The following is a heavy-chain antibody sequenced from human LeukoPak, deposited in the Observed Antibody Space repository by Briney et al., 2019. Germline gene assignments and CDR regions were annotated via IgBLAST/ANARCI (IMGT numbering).Heavy chain of an antibody. V-gene: IGHV3-7*01. J-gene: IGHJ6*03. CDR3: ARISYGGNSVYYYYMDV. D-gene: IGHD4-23*01. CDR1: GFMFSSYW. Sequence: PGGSLRLSCAASGFMFSSYWMTWVRQAPGKGLEWAANINQDGSERYHVDSVKGRFTISRDNAKNSLYLQMNSLRAEDTALYYCARISYGGNSVYYYYMDVWGKGTTVTVSS. CDR2: INQDGSER.